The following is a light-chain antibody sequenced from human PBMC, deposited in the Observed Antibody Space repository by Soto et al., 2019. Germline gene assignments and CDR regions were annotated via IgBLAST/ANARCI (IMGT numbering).Light chain of an antibody. CDR2: DAS. V-gene: IGKV1-5*01. Sequence: DIPMTQSPSTLSTSVGDRVTITCRASQSISSWLAWYQQKPGKAPKLLIYDASSLESRVPSRFSGSGSGTEFTLTISSLQPDDFATYYCQQYNSYSRTFGQGTKVEIK. J-gene: IGKJ1*01. CDR1: QSISSW. CDR3: QQYNSYSRT.